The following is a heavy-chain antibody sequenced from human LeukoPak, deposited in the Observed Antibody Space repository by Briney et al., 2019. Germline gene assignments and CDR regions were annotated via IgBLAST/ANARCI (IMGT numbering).Heavy chain of an antibody. V-gene: IGHV1-18*01. J-gene: IGHJ4*02. CDR3: ATSMVTMVRGVIIRSVSSFDY. CDR2: ISTHNGNT. D-gene: IGHD3-10*01. Sequence: GASVKVSCKASSYSFTSYGISWVRQAPGQGLEWMGWISTHNGNTNYAQKLQGRVTMTTDTSTTTAYMELRSLRSDDTAVYYCATSMVTMVRGVIIRSVSSFDYWGQGTLVTVSS. CDR1: SYSFTSYG.